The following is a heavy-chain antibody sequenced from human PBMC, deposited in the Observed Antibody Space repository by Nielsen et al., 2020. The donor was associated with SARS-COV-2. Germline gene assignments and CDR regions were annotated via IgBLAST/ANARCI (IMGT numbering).Heavy chain of an antibody. Sequence: ASVKVSCKASGYTFTGYYIHWVRQAPGQGLEWMGRINPNNGGTNYAQKFQGRVTMTRDTSVSTAYMELRRLTSDDTAFYYCARNSSGSKAFDYWGQGTLVTVSS. CDR3: ARNSSGSKAFDY. CDR2: INPNNGGT. D-gene: IGHD6-19*01. V-gene: IGHV1-2*06. CDR1: GYTFTGYY. J-gene: IGHJ4*02.